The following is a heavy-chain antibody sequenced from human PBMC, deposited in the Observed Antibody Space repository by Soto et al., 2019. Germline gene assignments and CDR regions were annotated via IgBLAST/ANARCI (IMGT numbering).Heavy chain of an antibody. CDR1: GLTFRNVW. Sequence: DVELVESGGGLGKPGESLRLSCAVSGLTFRNVWMSWVRQAPGRGLEWVGRIRSKADGGSTGYAAPVNGRFIVSRDDSKDMLYLQINCLTVEDTAVYYCPADEGDAGGFYIFDHWGKGVLVNVSS. J-gene: IGHJ4*02. CDR3: PADEGDAGGFYIFDH. CDR2: IRSKADGGST. V-gene: IGHV3-15*07. D-gene: IGHD3-16*01.